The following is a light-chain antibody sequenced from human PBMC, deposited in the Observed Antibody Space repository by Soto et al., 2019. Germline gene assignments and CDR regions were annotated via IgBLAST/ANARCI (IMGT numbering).Light chain of an antibody. CDR2: DAS. V-gene: IGKV3-20*01. CDR3: QQYARPPFA. J-gene: IGKJ2*01. Sequence: EIVLTHSPGTLSLSPGERATLSCRASQRISNSYLAWYQQKPGQAPRLLLYDASSRATGIPDRVSGSGPGTDFTLTISRLEPEDFAVYYCQQYARPPFAFGQGTKVDIK. CDR1: QRISNSY.